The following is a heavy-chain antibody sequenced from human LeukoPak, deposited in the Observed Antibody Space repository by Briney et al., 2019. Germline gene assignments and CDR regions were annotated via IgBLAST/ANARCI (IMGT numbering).Heavy chain of an antibody. J-gene: IGHJ2*01. CDR3: AREASSSGWYGTHWYFDF. V-gene: IGHV3-21*01. CDR2: ISSGSSYI. CDR1: GFTFSSYS. D-gene: IGHD6-19*01. Sequence: GGSLRLSCAASGFTFSSYSMNWVRQAPGKGLEWVSSISSGSSYIHYADSVKGRFTISRDNAKNSLYLQMNSLRAEDTAVYYCAREASSSGWYGTHWYFDFWGRGTLVTVSS.